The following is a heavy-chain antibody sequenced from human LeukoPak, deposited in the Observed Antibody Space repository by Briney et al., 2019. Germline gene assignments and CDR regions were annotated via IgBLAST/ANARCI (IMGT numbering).Heavy chain of an antibody. V-gene: IGHV3-21*04. D-gene: IGHD4-17*01. CDR3: AKDSDYGDYVTEYYFDY. CDR2: ISSSSSYI. J-gene: IGHJ4*02. Sequence: GGSLRLSCAASGFTFSSYSMNWVRQAPGKGLEWVSSISSSSSYIYYADSVKGRFTISRDNSKNTLYLQMNSLRAEDTAVYYCAKDSDYGDYVTEYYFDYWGQGTLVTVSS. CDR1: GFTFSSYS.